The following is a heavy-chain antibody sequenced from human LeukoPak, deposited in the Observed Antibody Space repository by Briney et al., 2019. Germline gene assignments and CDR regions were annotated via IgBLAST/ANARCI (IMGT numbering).Heavy chain of an antibody. J-gene: IGHJ1*01. Sequence: GSLRLSCAASGFTFSSYWMHWVRQAPGKGLVLVLRIKSDGSTNYADSVKGRFTISRDNAKNTLSLQMNSLRAEDTGVYYCARAPSEIGGYYPEYFRHWGQGTLVTVSS. CDR3: ARAPSEIGGYYPEYFRH. CDR1: GFTFSSYW. CDR2: IKSDGST. V-gene: IGHV3-74*01. D-gene: IGHD3-22*01.